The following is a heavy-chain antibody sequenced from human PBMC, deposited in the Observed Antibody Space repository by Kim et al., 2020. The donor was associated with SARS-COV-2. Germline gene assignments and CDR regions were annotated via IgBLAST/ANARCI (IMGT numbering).Heavy chain of an antibody. CDR1: GFTFRGHA. V-gene: IGHV3-23*01. J-gene: IGHJ4*02. Sequence: GGSLRLSCVASGFTFRGHALSWVRQAPGKGLEWVSAITGGGTSRYFADSVKGRFSISRVNSMNTLYLQMNSLRAEDTPVDYCVKEGGDYGSNPFDYWGQG. CDR3: VKEGGDYGSNPFDY. D-gene: IGHD4-17*01. CDR2: ITGGGTSR.